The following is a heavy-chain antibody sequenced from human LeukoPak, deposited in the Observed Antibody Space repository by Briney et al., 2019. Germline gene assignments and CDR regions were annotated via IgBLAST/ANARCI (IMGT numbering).Heavy chain of an antibody. V-gene: IGHV1-69*13. D-gene: IGHD2/OR15-2a*01. CDR3: AREERDHYFTTYYYGMDV. CDR2: ILPIFGTA. Sequence: SVKVSCKASGGTFSSYAISWVRQAPGQGLEWMGGILPIFGTANYAQKFQGRVTITADESTSTAYMELSSLRSEDTAVYYCAREERDHYFTTYYYGMDVWGKGTTVTVSS. CDR1: GGTFSSYA. J-gene: IGHJ6*04.